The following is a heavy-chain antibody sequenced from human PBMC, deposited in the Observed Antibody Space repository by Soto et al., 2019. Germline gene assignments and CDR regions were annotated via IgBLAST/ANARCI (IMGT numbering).Heavy chain of an antibody. CDR1: GFSFSTYG. CDR3: AKWNGYGDH. Sequence: EVQLLESGGGLVQPGGSLRLSCAVSGFSFSTYGVTWVRQAPGKGLEWVSGVSGGSGTTHYADSVKGRFTITGDTSKNTVYLQMNSLRVEYTAVYYCAKWNGYGDHWGQGTLVTVSS. J-gene: IGHJ4*02. D-gene: IGHD1-1*01. V-gene: IGHV3-23*01. CDR2: VSGGSGTT.